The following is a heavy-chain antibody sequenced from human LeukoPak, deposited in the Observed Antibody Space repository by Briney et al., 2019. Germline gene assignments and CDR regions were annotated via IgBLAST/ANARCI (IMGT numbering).Heavy chain of an antibody. D-gene: IGHD6-13*01. CDR2: IYRSGST. CDR3: ARAAPGRDGGDDFDY. J-gene: IGHJ4*02. CDR1: GFSVSSVYY. Sequence: SETLSLTCTVSGFSVSSVYYWGWIRQPPGKGLEWIGSIYRSGSTYYNPSLKSRVTISVDTSKNQFSLKLSSVTAADTAVYYCARAAPGRDGGDDFDYWGQGTLVTVSS. V-gene: IGHV4-38-2*02.